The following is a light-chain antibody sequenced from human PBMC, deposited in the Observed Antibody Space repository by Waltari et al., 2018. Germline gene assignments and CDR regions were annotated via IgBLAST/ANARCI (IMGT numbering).Light chain of an antibody. CDR3: QKYGSLPAT. CDR2: DAS. V-gene: IGKV3-20*01. Sequence: EIMLTQSPGTLSLSPGERATLSCMASQSISKYLAWYQHKPGQPPRLLIYDASSRATGIPERFSGSGSGTDFSLTISRLEPEDFAVYYCQKYGSLPATFGQGTKVEIK. J-gene: IGKJ1*01. CDR1: QSISKY.